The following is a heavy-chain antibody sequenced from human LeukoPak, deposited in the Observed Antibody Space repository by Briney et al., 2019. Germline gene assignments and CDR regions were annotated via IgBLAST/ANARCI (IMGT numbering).Heavy chain of an antibody. CDR2: IYYSGST. J-gene: IGHJ4*02. V-gene: IGHV4-59*01. CDR1: GGSISSYY. D-gene: IGHD6-19*01. Sequence: SETLSLTCTVSGGSISSYYWSWIRRPPGKGLEWIGYIYYSGSTNYNPSLKSRVTISVDTSKNQFSLKLSSVTAADTAVYYCARTGSGSWYYFDYWGQGTLVTVSS. CDR3: ARTGSGSWYYFDY.